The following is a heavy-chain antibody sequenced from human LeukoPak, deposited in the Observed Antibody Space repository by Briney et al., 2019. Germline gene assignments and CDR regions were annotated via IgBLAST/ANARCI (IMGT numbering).Heavy chain of an antibody. D-gene: IGHD1-14*01. V-gene: IGHV4-4*07. J-gene: IGHJ2*01. CDR2: IYTSGST. Sequence: SETLSLTCTVSGGSISSYYWSWIRQPAGKGLEWIGRIYTSGSTNYNPSLKSRVTVSVDTSKNQFSLKLSSVTAADTAVYYCARDEPTGTHWYFDLWGRGTLVTVSS. CDR3: ARDEPTGTHWYFDL. CDR1: GGSISSYY.